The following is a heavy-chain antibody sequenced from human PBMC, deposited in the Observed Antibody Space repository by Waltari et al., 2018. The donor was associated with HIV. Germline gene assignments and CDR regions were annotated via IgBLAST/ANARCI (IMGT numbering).Heavy chain of an antibody. D-gene: IGHD1-26*01. J-gene: IGHJ6*02. Sequence: EVQLMESGGGLVQSGGSLRLSCAASGLTFPNFWMSWVRQTPGKGLEWVAYIKDDGSEKYYMGSVKGRFTISRDNAKNSMFLQMNSLRAEDTAVYYCARIGTFPHNYAIDFWGQGTTVTVSS. CDR2: IKDDGSEK. V-gene: IGHV3-7*01. CDR3: ARIGTFPHNYAIDF. CDR1: GLTFPNFW.